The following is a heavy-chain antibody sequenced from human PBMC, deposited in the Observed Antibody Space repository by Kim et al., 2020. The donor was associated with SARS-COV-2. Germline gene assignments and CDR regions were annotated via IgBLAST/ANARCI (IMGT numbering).Heavy chain of an antibody. J-gene: IGHJ4*02. CDR3: ARVATVTTFDY. D-gene: IGHD4-4*01. Sequence: TNSHPSLKSRVTISVDTSKNQFSLKLSSVTAADTAVYYCARVATVTTFDYWGQGTLVTVSS. CDR2: T. V-gene: IGHV4-34*01.